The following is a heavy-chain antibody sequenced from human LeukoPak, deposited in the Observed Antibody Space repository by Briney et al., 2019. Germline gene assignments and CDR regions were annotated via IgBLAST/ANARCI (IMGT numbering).Heavy chain of an antibody. CDR1: GGSISSYY. CDR2: IYYSGST. D-gene: IGHD3-16*01. V-gene: IGHV4-59*01. Sequence: SGTLSLTCTVSGGSISSYYWSWIRQPPGKGLEWIGYIYYSGSTNYNPSLKSRVTISVDTSKNQFSLKLSSVTAADTAVYYCARDRQGADYWGQGTLVTVSS. J-gene: IGHJ4*02. CDR3: ARDRQGADY.